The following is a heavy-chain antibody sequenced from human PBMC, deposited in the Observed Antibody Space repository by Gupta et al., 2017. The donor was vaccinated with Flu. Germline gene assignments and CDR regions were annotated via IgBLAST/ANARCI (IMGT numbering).Heavy chain of an antibody. J-gene: IGHJ4*02. CDR2: ILPSDSAT. Sequence: QVQLVQSGAEVKRPGTSVKLSCKASGYTFSAYYIHWVRQAPGQGLEWMGIILPSDSATNYPQKFRDRVTITRDTSTTTVYMELSSLRSDDTAAYYCVREYVGGHFDYWGQGTLVTVSS. CDR1: GYTFSAYY. D-gene: IGHD3-10*02. CDR3: VREYVGGHFDY. V-gene: IGHV1-46*01.